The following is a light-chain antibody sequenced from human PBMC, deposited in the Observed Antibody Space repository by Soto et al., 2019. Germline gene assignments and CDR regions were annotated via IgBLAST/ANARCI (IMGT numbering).Light chain of an antibody. CDR3: CSYAGTYTWV. CDR1: SSDVGAYNY. J-gene: IGLJ3*02. V-gene: IGLV2-11*01. Sequence: QSALTQPRSVSGSPGQSVTISCTGTSSDVGAYNYVSWYQQYPGKAPKLMVFDVTKRPSGVPNRFSGSKSDNTASLTISGLQAEDGADYYCCSYAGTYTWVFGGGTKATVL. CDR2: DVT.